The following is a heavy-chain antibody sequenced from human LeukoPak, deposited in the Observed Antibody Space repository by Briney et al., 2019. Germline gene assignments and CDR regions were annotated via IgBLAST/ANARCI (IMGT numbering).Heavy chain of an antibody. D-gene: IGHD4-17*01. V-gene: IGHV3-74*01. CDR2: INTDETRT. Sequence: PGGSLRLSCTPSGFTFSSYWMHWVRQAPGKGLLWVSRINTDETRTNYADSVKGRFTISRDNAKNTLYLQMDSLRAEDTAVYYCARGLLTQSTVTLGYWGQGTLVTVSS. J-gene: IGHJ4*02. CDR1: GFTFSSYW. CDR3: ARGLLTQSTVTLGY.